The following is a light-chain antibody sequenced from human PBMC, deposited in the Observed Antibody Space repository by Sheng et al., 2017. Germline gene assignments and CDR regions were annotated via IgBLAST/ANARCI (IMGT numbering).Light chain of an antibody. CDR3: QQYGSSPQS. J-gene: IGKJ2*03. V-gene: IGKV3-20*01. Sequence: EIVLTQSPRHPVFAPGERATLSCRASQSISSSYLAWYQQKPGQAPRLLIYGASSRATGIPDRFSGSGSGTDFTLTISRLEPEDFAVYYCQQYGSSPQSFGQGTKLEIK. CDR1: QSISSSY. CDR2: GAS.